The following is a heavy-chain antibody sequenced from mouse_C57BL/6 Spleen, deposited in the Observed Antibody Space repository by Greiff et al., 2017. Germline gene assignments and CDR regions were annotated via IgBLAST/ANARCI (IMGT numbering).Heavy chain of an antibody. CDR3: AGGTGTGWYFDV. D-gene: IGHD4-1*01. Sequence: QVQLQQPGAELVMPGASVKLSCKASGYTFTSYWMHWVKQRPGQGLEWIGEIDPSDSYTNYNQKFKGKSTLTVDKSSSTAYMQLSSLTSEDSAVYYCAGGTGTGWYFDVWGTGTTVTVSS. J-gene: IGHJ1*03. CDR2: IDPSDSYT. CDR1: GYTFTSYW. V-gene: IGHV1-69*01.